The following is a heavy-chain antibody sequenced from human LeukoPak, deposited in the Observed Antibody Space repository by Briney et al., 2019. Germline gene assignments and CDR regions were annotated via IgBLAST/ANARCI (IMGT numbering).Heavy chain of an antibody. V-gene: IGHV3-30*18. CDR3: AKDPYRVVFATGNYLDP. D-gene: IGHD2-15*01. Sequence: GRSLTLSCATSGFTFSNYGMHWVRQAPGKELEWVAVISSDETNIRYGDSVRGRFTVSRDNAKNTVYLQMNSLGADDTAVYYCAKDPYRVVFATGNYLDPWGQGTLVTVSS. J-gene: IGHJ5*02. CDR2: ISSDETNI. CDR1: GFTFSNYG.